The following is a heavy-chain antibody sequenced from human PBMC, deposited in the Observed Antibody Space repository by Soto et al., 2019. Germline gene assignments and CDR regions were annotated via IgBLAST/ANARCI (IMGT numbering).Heavy chain of an antibody. J-gene: IGHJ4*01. CDR2: ISGTGIDI. Sequence: PGVFLGLSRAASGFDIYHFNTNWVLQGPGRGLEWVLSISGTGIDIHLADSVKGRFVISRDNAKTSLYLQMNSLRPEDTAVYYCARERVVNYTDYYFDYWGHGTLVTVSS. CDR3: ARERVVNYTDYYFDY. CDR1: GFDIYHFN. V-gene: IGHV3-21*01. D-gene: IGHD3-16*02.